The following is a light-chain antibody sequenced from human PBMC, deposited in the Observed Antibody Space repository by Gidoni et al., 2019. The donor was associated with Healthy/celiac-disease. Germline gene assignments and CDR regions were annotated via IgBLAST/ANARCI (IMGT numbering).Light chain of an antibody. CDR2: EDN. V-gene: IGLV6-57*02. Sequence: GSIASNYVQWYQQRPGSAPTTVIYEDNQRPSGVPDRFSGSIDSSSNSASLTISGLKTEDEADYYCQSYDSSHSGSWVFGGGTKLTVL. J-gene: IGLJ3*02. CDR3: QSYDSSHSGSWV. CDR1: GSIASNY.